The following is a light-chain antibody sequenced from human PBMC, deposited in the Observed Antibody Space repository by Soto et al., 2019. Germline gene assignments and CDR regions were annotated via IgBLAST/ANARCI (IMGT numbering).Light chain of an antibody. J-gene: IGKJ1*01. CDR2: GAS. V-gene: IGKV3-20*01. Sequence: EIVLTQSPGTLSLSPGERATLSCRASQSVSSTYLIWYQQKPGQAPRLLIYGASSRATGVPDRFSGGGSGTDFTLTISRLEPEDFATYYCLQDYNYPWTFGQGTKVDIK. CDR3: LQDYNYPWT. CDR1: QSVSSTY.